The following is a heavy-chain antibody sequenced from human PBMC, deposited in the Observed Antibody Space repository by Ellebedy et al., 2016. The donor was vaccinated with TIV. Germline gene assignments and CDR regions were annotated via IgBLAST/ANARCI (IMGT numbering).Heavy chain of an antibody. CDR3: ARLGGDYDYIWGTYRLDY. CDR2: INTGNGNT. CDR1: GYTFTRYA. J-gene: IGHJ4*02. V-gene: IGHV1-3*04. D-gene: IGHD3-16*02. Sequence: AASVKVSCKASGYTFTRYAMHWVRQAPGQRLEWMGWINTGNGNTKYSQKFQGRVTISRDRSASTAYMELSSLRSEDTAVYYCARLGGDYDYIWGTYRLDYWGQGTLVTVSS.